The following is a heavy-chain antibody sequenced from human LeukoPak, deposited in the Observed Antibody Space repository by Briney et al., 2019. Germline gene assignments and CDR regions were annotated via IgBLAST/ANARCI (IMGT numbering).Heavy chain of an antibody. CDR1: GFTFSSYA. D-gene: IGHD2-15*01. Sequence: GGSLRLSCAASGFTFSSYAMSWVRQAPGKGLEWVSGIRGSGGSTYYADSVKGRFTISRDNSKNTLHLQMNSLRAEDTAVYYCAKDRRTGRIVVVLAAEDWGQGTLVTVSS. J-gene: IGHJ4*02. CDR3: AKDRRTGRIVVVLAAED. CDR2: IRGSGGST. V-gene: IGHV3-23*01.